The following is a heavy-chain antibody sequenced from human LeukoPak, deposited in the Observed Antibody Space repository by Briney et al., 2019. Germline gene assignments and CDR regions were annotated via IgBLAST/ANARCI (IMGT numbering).Heavy chain of an antibody. CDR3: ARVIAGAIDY. Sequence: GGSLRLSCAASGFTFSGYSMTWVRQAPGKGLEWVANVAPDGSAQNYVDSLEGRFTISRDNPNNSLYHQMHSLRAEDAAVYYCARVIAGAIDYWGQGTLVTVSS. D-gene: IGHD2-15*01. CDR1: GFTFSGYS. CDR2: VAPDGSAQ. J-gene: IGHJ4*02. V-gene: IGHV3-7*01.